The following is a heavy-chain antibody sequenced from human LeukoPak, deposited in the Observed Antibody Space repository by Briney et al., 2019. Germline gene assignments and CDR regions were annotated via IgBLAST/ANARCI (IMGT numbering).Heavy chain of an antibody. V-gene: IGHV4-59*12. D-gene: IGHD1-26*01. J-gene: IGHJ4*02. CDR1: GGSISSYY. CDR3: ARERREQLLPPYTRLVTYFDY. Sequence: SETLSLTCAVSGGSISSYYWSWIRQPPGKGLEWIGYIYYSGSTNCNPSLKSRVTISVDTSKNQFSLKLSSVTAADTAVYYCARERREQLLPPYTRLVTYFDYWGQGTLVTVSS. CDR2: IYYSGST.